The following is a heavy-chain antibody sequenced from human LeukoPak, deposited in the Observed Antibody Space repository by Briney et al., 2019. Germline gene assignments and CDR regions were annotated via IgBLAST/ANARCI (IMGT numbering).Heavy chain of an antibody. V-gene: IGHV3-23*01. Sequence: PGGSLRLSCAASGFTFSSYAMSWVRQAPGKGLEWVSAIIGSGGNTNYADSVRGRFTISRDNSKNTLYLQMNSLRAEDTAIYYCAKVSWANYFDYWGQGTPATVSS. CDR1: GFTFSSYA. J-gene: IGHJ4*02. CDR2: IIGSGGNT. CDR3: AKVSWANYFDY. D-gene: IGHD6-13*01.